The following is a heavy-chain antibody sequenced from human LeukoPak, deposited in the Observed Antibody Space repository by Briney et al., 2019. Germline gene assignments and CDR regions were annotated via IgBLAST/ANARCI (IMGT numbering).Heavy chain of an antibody. V-gene: IGHV2-70*01. CDR1: GFSLSTSGMC. Sequence: SGPALVKPTQTLTLTCTFSGFSLSTSGMCVSWIRQPPGKALEWLALIDWDDDKYYSTSLKTRLTISKDTSKNQVVLTMTNMDPVDTATYHCARILGMATIPHFDYWGQGTLVTVSS. J-gene: IGHJ4*02. CDR3: ARILGMATIPHFDY. D-gene: IGHD5-24*01. CDR2: IDWDDDK.